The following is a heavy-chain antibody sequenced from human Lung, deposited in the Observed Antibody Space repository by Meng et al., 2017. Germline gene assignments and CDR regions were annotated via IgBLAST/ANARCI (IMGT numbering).Heavy chain of an antibody. CDR2: ISGSGSSP. CDR1: GFTFSRYA. V-gene: IGHV3-23*04. D-gene: IGHD7-27*01. J-gene: IGHJ4*02. CDR3: AKKGWLYWGSGDDY. Sequence: EVHVVGSGGGVVQPGGSLRLSCAASGFTFSRYAMSWVRQAPGKGLEWVSAISGSGSSPYYADSVKGRFTISRDNSKNTLYLQMNSLRAEDTAVYYCAKKGWLYWGSGDDYWGQGTLVTVSS.